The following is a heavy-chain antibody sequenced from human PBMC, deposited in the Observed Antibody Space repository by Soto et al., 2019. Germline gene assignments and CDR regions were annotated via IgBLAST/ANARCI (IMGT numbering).Heavy chain of an antibody. V-gene: IGHV1-18*04. CDR1: GYTFTSYG. Sequence: ASVKVSCKASGYTFTSYGISWVRQAPGQGLEWMGWISAYNGNTNYAQKLQGRVTMTTDTSTSTAYMELRSLRSDDTAVYYCARVVSTMVRRVIITDGMDVCGQGTTVTVSS. D-gene: IGHD3-10*01. J-gene: IGHJ6*02. CDR2: ISAYNGNT. CDR3: ARVVSTMVRRVIITDGMDV.